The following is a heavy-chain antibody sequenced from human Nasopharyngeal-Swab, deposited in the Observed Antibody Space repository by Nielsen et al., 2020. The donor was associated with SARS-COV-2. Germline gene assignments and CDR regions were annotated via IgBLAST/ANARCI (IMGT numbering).Heavy chain of an antibody. CDR1: GYTFTSYD. V-gene: IGHV1-8*01. CDR2: MNPNSGNT. J-gene: IGHJ6*02. CDR3: ARGPTKGYCSGGSCYFSGGMDV. Sequence: ASVKVSCKAPGYTFTSYDINWVRQATGQGLEWMGWMNPNSGNTGYAQKFQGRVTMTRNTSISTAYMELSSLRSEDTAVYYCARGPTKGYCSGGSCYFSGGMDVWGQGTTVTVSS. D-gene: IGHD2-15*01.